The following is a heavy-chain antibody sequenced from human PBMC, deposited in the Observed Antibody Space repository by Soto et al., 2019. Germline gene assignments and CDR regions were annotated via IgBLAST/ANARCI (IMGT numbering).Heavy chain of an antibody. V-gene: IGHV3-30*03. CDR1: GFTLSYYG. J-gene: IGHJ6*02. CDR2: ISYDGRNT. CDR3: SRALRSAYDPGYYGMDV. D-gene: IGHD5-12*01. Sequence: QVQLVESGGGVVQPGRSLRLSCAASGFTLSYYGMHWVRQAPGKGLEWVSFISYDGRNTDFADSVKGRFTVSRDDSKSTLYLQMNSLRADDTAVYYCSRALRSAYDPGYYGMDVWGQGTTVSVSS.